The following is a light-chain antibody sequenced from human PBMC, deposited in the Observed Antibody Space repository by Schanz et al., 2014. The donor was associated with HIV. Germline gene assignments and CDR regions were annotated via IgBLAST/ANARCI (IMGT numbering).Light chain of an antibody. CDR2: GAS. Sequence: EIVLTQSPGTLSLSPGERATLSCRASQSVKSNFIGWYQQKPGQAPRLLIFGASNRATGIPDRFSGGVSGTEFTLTISSLQSEDFAVYYCQQYYDWKTFGQGTKVEIK. J-gene: IGKJ1*01. V-gene: IGKV3D-15*01. CDR3: QQYYDWKT. CDR1: QSVKSN.